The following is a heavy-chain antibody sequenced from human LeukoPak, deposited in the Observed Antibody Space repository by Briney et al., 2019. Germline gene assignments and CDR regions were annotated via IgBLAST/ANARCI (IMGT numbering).Heavy chain of an antibody. D-gene: IGHD2/OR15-2a*01. CDR3: ARDPFLKGAYFDY. Sequence: GGSLRLSCAASGFTFSSYEMNWVRQAPGKGLEWVSYISSSGSTIYYADSVKGRFSISRDNAKNSLYLQMNSLRAEDTAVYYCARDPFLKGAYFDYWGQGTLVTVSS. J-gene: IGHJ4*02. CDR2: ISSSGSTI. CDR1: GFTFSSYE. V-gene: IGHV3-48*03.